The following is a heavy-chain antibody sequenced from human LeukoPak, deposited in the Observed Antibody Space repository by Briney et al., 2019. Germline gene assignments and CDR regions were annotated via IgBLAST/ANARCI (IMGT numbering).Heavy chain of an antibody. CDR3: AKDSSSSWYRDFDY. CDR1: GFTFDDYA. J-gene: IGHJ4*02. CDR2: ISWNGGSI. D-gene: IGHD6-13*01. Sequence: GRSLRLPCAASGFTFDDYAMHWVRQAPGKGLEWVSGISWNGGSIGYADSVKGRFTISRDNAKNSLYLQMNSLRAEDTAFYYCAKDSSSSWYRDFDYWGQGTLVTVSS. V-gene: IGHV3-9*01.